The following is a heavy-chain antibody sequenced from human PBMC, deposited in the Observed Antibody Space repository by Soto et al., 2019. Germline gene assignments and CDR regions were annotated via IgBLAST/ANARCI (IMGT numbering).Heavy chain of an antibody. D-gene: IGHD2-2*01. CDR2: IYYSGST. V-gene: IGHV4-39*01. CDR3: AVHLSYCSSTSCYLGLNAFDI. CDR1: GGSISSSSYY. J-gene: IGHJ3*02. Sequence: PSETLSLTCTVSGGSISSSSYYWGWIRQPPGKGLEWIGSIYYSGSTYYNPSLKSRVTISVDTSKNQFSLKLSSVTAADTAVYYCAVHLSYCSSTSCYLGLNAFDIWGQGTMVTVSS.